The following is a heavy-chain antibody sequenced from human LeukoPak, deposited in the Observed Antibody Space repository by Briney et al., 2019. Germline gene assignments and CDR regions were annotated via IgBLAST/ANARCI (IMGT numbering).Heavy chain of an antibody. CDR1: GFTFRVYI. CDR2: ISGSGSYK. Sequence: GGSRRLSCAASGFTFRVYIMDCVPQAPGKGLEWVSSISGSGSYKYYADSVKGRFTISRDNAENSLYPQMNNLRAEDTAVYYCASVNGSGSSLGYFDYGGQGTLVTVSS. V-gene: IGHV3-21*01. D-gene: IGHD3-10*01. CDR3: ASVNGSGSSLGYFDY. J-gene: IGHJ4*02.